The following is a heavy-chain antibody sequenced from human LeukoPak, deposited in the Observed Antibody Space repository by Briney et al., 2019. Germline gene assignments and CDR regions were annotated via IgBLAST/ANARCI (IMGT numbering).Heavy chain of an antibody. D-gene: IGHD6-19*01. J-gene: IGHJ4*02. CDR3: ARRSGIAVAGAFDY. V-gene: IGHV3-30*03. CDR1: GFTFSMYG. CDR2: ISYDGSNK. Sequence: PGGSLRLSCVISGFTFSMYGMHWVRQAPGKGLGWVAVISYDGSNKYYADSVKGRFTISRDNSKNTLYLQMNSLRAEDTAVYYCARRSGIAVAGAFDYWGQGTLVTVSS.